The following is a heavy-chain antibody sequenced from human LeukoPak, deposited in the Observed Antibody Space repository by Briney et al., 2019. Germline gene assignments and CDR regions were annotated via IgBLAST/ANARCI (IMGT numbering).Heavy chain of an antibody. CDR3: ARGVYGSGDY. D-gene: IGHD3-10*01. J-gene: IGHJ4*02. CDR1: GGSISSYY. CDR2: IYSSGST. V-gene: IGHV4-4*07. Sequence: PSETLSLTCTVSGGSISSYYWSWIRQPAGKGLAWIGRIYSSGSTNYNPSLKSRVTMSVDTSKNQFSLKLTSVTAADTAVYYCARGVYGSGDYWGQGTLVTVSS.